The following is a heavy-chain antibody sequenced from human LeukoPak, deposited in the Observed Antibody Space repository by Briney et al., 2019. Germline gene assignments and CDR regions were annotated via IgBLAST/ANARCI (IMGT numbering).Heavy chain of an antibody. D-gene: IGHD3-16*01. CDR2: INHNGNVN. CDR1: GFTFSSYW. CDR3: ARGGGLDV. J-gene: IGHJ6*02. V-gene: IGHV3-7*03. Sequence: GGSLRLSCAASGFTFSSYWMNWARQAPGKGLEWVASINHNGNVNYYVDSVKSRFTISRDNAKNSLYLQMSNLRAEDTAVYFCARGGGLDVWGQGATVTVSS.